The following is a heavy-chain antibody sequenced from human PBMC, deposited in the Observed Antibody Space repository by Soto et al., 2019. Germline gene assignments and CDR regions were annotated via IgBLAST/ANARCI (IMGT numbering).Heavy chain of an antibody. J-gene: IGHJ4*02. CDR3: VREGSGGWYYFNY. D-gene: IGHD6-19*01. CDR1: GFTLSDFY. Sequence: PGGSLRLSCAASGFTLSDFYMSWIRQAPGKGLEWVSYISSSGSIIYYADSVKGRFTISRDDAKNSLYLQMNSLRAEDTAFYYCVREGSGGWYYFNYWGQGTLVTVSS. CDR2: ISSSGSII. V-gene: IGHV3-11*01.